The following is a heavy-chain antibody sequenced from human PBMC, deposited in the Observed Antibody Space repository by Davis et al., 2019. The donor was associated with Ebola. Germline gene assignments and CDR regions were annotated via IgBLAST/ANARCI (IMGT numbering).Heavy chain of an antibody. CDR2: ISYDGSNK. Sequence: GGSLRLSCAASGFTFSSYSMNWVRQAPGKGLEWVAVISYDGSNKYYADSVKGRFTISRDNSKNTLYLQMNSLRAEDTAVYFCARQLPYYSYGMDVWGQGTTVTVSS. V-gene: IGHV3-30*03. CDR1: GFTFSSYS. D-gene: IGHD2-2*01. CDR3: ARQLPYYSYGMDV. J-gene: IGHJ6*02.